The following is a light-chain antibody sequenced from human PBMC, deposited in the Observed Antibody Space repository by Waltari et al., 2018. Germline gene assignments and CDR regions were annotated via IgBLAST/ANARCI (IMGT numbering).Light chain of an antibody. Sequence: SLRASQSIYRSLVWYHHKPVQAPSLLIYDVSRWATSIPDMCSGSGYETGFSLSISRLDPEDFVVYYGQKYERVPATFGQGTAVEIK. J-gene: IGKJ1*01. CDR2: DVS. V-gene: IGKV3-20*01. CDR3: QKYERVPAT. CDR1: QSIYRS.